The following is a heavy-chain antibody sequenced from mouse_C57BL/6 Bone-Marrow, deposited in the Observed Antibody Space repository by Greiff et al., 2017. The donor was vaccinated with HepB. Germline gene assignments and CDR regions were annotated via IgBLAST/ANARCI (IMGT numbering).Heavy chain of an antibody. Sequence: QVHVKQPGAELVKPGASVKLSCKASGYTFTSYWMHWVKQRPGQGLEWIGMIHPNSGSTNYNEKFKSKATLTVDKSSSTAYMQLSSLTSEDSAVYYCARAGLRAWFAYWGQGTLVTVSA. CDR1: GYTFTSYW. CDR2: IHPNSGST. CDR3: ARAGLRAWFAY. V-gene: IGHV1-64*01. D-gene: IGHD2-4*01. J-gene: IGHJ3*01.